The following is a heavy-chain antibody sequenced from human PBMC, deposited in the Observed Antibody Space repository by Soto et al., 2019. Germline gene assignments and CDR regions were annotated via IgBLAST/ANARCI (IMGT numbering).Heavy chain of an antibody. CDR2: INHSGST. V-gene: IGHV4-34*01. D-gene: IGHD2-2*01. Sequence: QVQLQQWGAGLLKPSETLSLTCAVYGGSFSGYYWSWIRQPPGKGLEWIGEINHSGSTNYNPSLTSRVTISVDTSKNQFSLKLSSVTAADTAVYYCARGPRTLGYCSSTSCYAVGYFQHWGQGTLVTVSS. J-gene: IGHJ1*01. CDR1: GGSFSGYY. CDR3: ARGPRTLGYCSSTSCYAVGYFQH.